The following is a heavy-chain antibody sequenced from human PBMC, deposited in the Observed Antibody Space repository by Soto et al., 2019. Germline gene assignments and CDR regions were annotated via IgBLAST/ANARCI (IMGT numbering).Heavy chain of an antibody. CDR1: GYTFTSYD. V-gene: IGHV1-8*01. Sequence: GPSVKVSCKASGYTFTSYDINWVRQATGQGLEWMGWMSPNSGNTGYAQKFQGRVTMTRNTSISTAYMELSSLRSEDTAVYYCARGYCSSTSCHFSRYYYYGMDVWGQGTTVTVSS. D-gene: IGHD2-2*01. J-gene: IGHJ6*01. CDR2: MSPNSGNT. CDR3: ARGYCSSTSCHFSRYYYYGMDV.